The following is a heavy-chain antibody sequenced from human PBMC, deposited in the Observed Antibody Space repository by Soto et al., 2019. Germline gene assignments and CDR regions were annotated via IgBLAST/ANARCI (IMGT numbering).Heavy chain of an antibody. CDR3: AAGGGLPRYY. V-gene: IGHV4-30-2*01. J-gene: IGHJ4*02. CDR1: GGYISSGGDS. Sequence: QLQLQESGSGLVKPSQTLSLTCAVSGGYISSGGDSWRWIRQQPGKGLEWIGYIYHRGSTYYNPSLKSRVNISVDRSKNQFSLKLSSVTAADTAVYYCAAGGGLPRYYWGQGTLVTVSS. CDR2: IYHRGST. D-gene: IGHD5-12*01.